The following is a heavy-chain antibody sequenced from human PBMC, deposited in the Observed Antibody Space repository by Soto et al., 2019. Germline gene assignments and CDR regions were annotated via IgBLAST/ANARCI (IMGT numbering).Heavy chain of an antibody. CDR3: ATDPVTGAGWHSTYFGMHV. D-gene: IGHD1-20*01. V-gene: IGHV4-61*01. CDR1: GDSVSSGFYY. Sequence: QVQLQESGPGLVKPSETLSLTSTVSGDSVSSGFYYWNWIRQPPGEGLEWIGYIYFSGSTNYNPSLTSRLTISLDKSKNQCSLRMNSLTAADSAVYYCATDPVTGAGWHSTYFGMHVWGQGTKVTVSS. CDR2: IYFSGST. J-gene: IGHJ6*02.